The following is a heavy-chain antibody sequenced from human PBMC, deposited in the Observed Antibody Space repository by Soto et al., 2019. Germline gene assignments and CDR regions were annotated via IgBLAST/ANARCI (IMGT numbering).Heavy chain of an antibody. CDR1: GVYISGSSYY. CDR3: ARHLRSYSSGWYESLDV. Sequence: SETMSLTCAFDGVYISGSSYYWGWIRQPPGKGLEWIGSIYYSGSTYYNPSLKSRVIISVDTSKNQFSLKLSSVTAADTAVYYCARHLRSYSSGWYESLDVWGQGTTVTVSS. V-gene: IGHV4-39*01. CDR2: IYYSGST. J-gene: IGHJ6*02. D-gene: IGHD6-19*01.